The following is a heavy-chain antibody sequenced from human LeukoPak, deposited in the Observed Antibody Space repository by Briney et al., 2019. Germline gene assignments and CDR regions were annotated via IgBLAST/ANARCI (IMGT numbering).Heavy chain of an antibody. CDR1: GFTFSSYA. J-gene: IGHJ4*02. V-gene: IGHV3-23*01. CDR2: ISGSGGST. CDR3: AIRLTVAAAGTFDY. D-gene: IGHD6-13*01. Sequence: GGSLRLSCAASGFTFSSYAMSWVRQAPGKGLEWVSAISGSGGSTYYADSVKGRFTISRDISKNTLYLQMNSLRAEDTAVYYCAIRLTVAAAGTFDYWGQGTLVTVSS.